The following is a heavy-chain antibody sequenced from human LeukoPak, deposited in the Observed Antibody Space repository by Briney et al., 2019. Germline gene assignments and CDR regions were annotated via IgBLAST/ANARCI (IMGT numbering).Heavy chain of an antibody. J-gene: IGHJ5*02. CDR1: GYTFTGYY. D-gene: IGHD4-17*01. Sequence: GAPVKVSCKASGYTFTGYYMHWVRQAPGQGLEWMGWINPNSGGTNCAQKFQGRVTMTRDTSISTAYMELSRLRSDDTAVYYCARDSGRTDYGDPTGWFDPWGQGTLVTVSS. CDR3: ARDSGRTDYGDPTGWFDP. CDR2: INPNSGGT. V-gene: IGHV1-2*02.